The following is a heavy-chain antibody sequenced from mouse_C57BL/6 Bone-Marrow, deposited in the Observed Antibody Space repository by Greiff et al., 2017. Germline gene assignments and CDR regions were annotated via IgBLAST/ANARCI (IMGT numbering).Heavy chain of an antibody. CDR2: ISDGGSYT. D-gene: IGHD2-2*01. CDR1: GFTFSSYA. J-gene: IGHJ3*01. V-gene: IGHV5-4*01. CDR3: ARDGGPSTMVTPFAY. Sequence: EVKLVESGGGLVKPGGSLKLSCAASGFTFSSYAMSWVRQTPEKRLEWVATISDGGSYTYYPDNVKGRCTISRDNAKNNLYLQMSQLKSEDTALYYCARDGGPSTMVTPFAYGCQGTLVTVSA.